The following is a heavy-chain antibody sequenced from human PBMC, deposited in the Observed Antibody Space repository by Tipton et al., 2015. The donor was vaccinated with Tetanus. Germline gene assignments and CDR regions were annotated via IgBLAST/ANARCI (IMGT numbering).Heavy chain of an antibody. J-gene: IGHJ4*02. CDR3: ARDQARGARGWNYFDY. CDR1: GGSISSGGYY. V-gene: IGHV4-31*01. Sequence: GLVKPSQTLSVTCAVSGGSISSGGYYWSWNRQHSGKGLEWIGDIYNSGSTYYNPSLKSLITILVDTTKNQFSLKLKSVTAADTAVYYCARDQARGARGWNYFDYWGQGSLVTVSS. CDR2: IYNSGST. D-gene: IGHD1-26*01.